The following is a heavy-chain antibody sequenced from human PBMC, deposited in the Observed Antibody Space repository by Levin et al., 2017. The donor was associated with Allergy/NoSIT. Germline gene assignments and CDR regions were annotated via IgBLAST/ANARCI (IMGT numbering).Heavy chain of an antibody. J-gene: IGHJ5*02. CDR1: GASFSGYY. V-gene: IGHV4-34*01. CDR2: INHSGST. Sequence: PSETLSLTCAVYGASFSGYYWSWIRQPPGKGLQWIGEINHSGSTNYNPSLKSRVTISLDTSKNQFSLRLNSVTAADTAVYYCARVISGNRNLSGSNYRHGRNSFDPWGQGTLVTVSS. D-gene: IGHD1-26*01. CDR3: ARVISGNRNLSGSNYRHGRNSFDP.